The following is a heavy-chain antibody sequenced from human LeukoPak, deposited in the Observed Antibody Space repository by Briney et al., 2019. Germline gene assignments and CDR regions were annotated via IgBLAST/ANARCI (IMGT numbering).Heavy chain of an antibody. V-gene: IGHV3-48*01. CDR1: GFTFSSYS. Sequence: GGSLRLSCAASGFTFSSYSMNWVREAPGRGLEWVSYISSSSSTINYADSVKGRFTISRDNAKNSLYLPMNSLRAEDTAVYYCARVAVFGPNYYYYYMDVWGKGTTVTVSS. CDR2: ISSSSSTI. D-gene: IGHD3-16*01. CDR3: ARVAVFGPNYYYYYMDV. J-gene: IGHJ6*03.